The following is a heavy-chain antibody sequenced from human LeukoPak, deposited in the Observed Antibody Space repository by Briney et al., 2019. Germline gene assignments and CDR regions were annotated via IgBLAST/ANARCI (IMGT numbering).Heavy chain of an antibody. CDR2: TWYDGRNN. D-gene: IGHD2-21*01. CDR1: GFTFSSYG. V-gene: IGHV3-33*01. J-gene: IGHJ6*01. Sequence: PGKSLRLSCAASGFTFSSYGMHWVRQAPGKGLEWVAVTWYDGRNNYYAASVKGRFTISRDDSKTTAYLLMNSLRAEDTAVYYCAREVAPLYFHYGMDVWGEGTTVTVPS. CDR3: AREVAPLYFHYGMDV.